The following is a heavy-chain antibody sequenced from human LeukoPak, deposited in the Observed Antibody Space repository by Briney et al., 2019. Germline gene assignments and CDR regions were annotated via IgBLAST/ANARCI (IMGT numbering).Heavy chain of an antibody. J-gene: IGHJ5*02. CDR1: GYTFTSYD. Sequence: ASVKLSCKASGYTFTSYDISWVRQPPGQGLEWMGWISAYNGNTNYAQKLQGRVTMTTDTSTSTAYMELRSLRSDDTAVYYCAREWELEGGWFDPWGQGTLVTVSS. D-gene: IGHD1-26*01. V-gene: IGHV1-18*01. CDR2: ISAYNGNT. CDR3: AREWELEGGWFDP.